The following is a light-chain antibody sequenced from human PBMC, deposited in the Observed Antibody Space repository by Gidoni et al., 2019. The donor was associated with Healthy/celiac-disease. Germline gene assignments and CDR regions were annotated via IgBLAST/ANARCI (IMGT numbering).Light chain of an antibody. V-gene: IGLV6-57*02. J-gene: IGLJ2*01. CDR1: SGSIASNY. Sequence: NFMLTQPHSVSESPGKTVTISCTGSSGSIASNYVQWYQQRPGSAPTTVIYEDNQSPSGVPDRFSGSIDSSSNSASLTISGLKTEDEADYYCQSYDSSNGGVFGGGTKLTVL. CDR2: EDN. CDR3: QSYDSSNGGV.